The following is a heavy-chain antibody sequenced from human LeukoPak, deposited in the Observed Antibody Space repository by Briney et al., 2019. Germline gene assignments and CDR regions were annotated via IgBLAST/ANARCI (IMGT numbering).Heavy chain of an antibody. CDR1: GLTFSNYW. V-gene: IGHV3-74*01. J-gene: IGHJ4*02. CDR3: GSDLRSGY. CDR2: INSDGSSI. Sequence: PGGSLRLSCAASGLTFSNYWMYWVRHAPGKGLVWVSRINSDGSSINYADSVKGRFTISRDNAKNTVYLQMYSLRAEDSAMYYCGSDLRSGYWGQGTLVTVSS.